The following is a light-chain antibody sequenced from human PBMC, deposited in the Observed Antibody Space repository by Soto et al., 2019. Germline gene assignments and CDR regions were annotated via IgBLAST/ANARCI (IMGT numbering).Light chain of an antibody. J-gene: IGLJ1*01. Sequence: QSALTQPPSASGSPGQSVTISCTGTSTDVGGYNYVSWYQQHPGKVPKLVIFEVNKRPSGVPDRFSGSKSGNTASLTVSGLQPEAEADYYCASYAGGNNVFGTGTKLTVL. CDR2: EVN. V-gene: IGLV2-8*01. CDR1: STDVGGYNY. CDR3: ASYAGGNNV.